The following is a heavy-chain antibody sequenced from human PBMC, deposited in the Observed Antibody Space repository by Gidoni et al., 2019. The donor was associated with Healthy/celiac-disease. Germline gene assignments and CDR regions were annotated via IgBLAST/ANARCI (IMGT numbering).Heavy chain of an antibody. CDR2: IYWNDDK. Sequence: QITLKESGPTLVKPTQTLTLTCTFSGFSLSTSGVGVGWIRQPPGKALEWLALIYWNDDKRYSPSLKSRLTITKDTSKNQVVLTMTNMDPVDTATYYCAHAYDFDFYYDSSGFRGWFDPWGQGTLVTVSS. V-gene: IGHV2-5*01. CDR1: GFSLSTSGVG. D-gene: IGHD3-22*01. J-gene: IGHJ5*02. CDR3: AHAYDFDFYYDSSGFRGWFDP.